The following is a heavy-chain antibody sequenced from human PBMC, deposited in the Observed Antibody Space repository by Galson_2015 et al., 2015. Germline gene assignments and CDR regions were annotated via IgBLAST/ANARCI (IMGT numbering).Heavy chain of an antibody. V-gene: IGHV3-33*01. CDR2: IWYDGSNQ. CDR3: AREIAGNGDAFDF. J-gene: IGHJ3*01. Sequence: SLRLSCAASGFTFNSHGMHWLRQAPGKGLEWVAVIWYDGSNQYYADSVKGRFTISRDNSKNTLYLQMNSLRAEDTAVYFCAREIAGNGDAFDFWGQGTLVTVSS. CDR1: GFTFNSHG. D-gene: IGHD1-20*01.